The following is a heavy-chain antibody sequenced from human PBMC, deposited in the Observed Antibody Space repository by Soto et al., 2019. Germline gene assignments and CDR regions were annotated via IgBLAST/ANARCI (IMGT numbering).Heavy chain of an antibody. Sequence: GGSLRLSCAASGFTFSSYGMHWVRQAPGKGLEWVAVIWYDGSNKYYADSVKGRFTISRDNSKNTLYLQMNSLRAEDTAVYYCARDGDYYDILTGSPNPVDYWGQGTLVTVSS. CDR2: IWYDGSNK. D-gene: IGHD3-9*01. J-gene: IGHJ4*02. CDR3: ARDGDYYDILTGSPNPVDY. V-gene: IGHV3-33*01. CDR1: GFTFSSYG.